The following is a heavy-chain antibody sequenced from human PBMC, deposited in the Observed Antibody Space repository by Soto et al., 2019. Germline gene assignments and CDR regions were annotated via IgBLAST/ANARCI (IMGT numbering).Heavy chain of an antibody. CDR2: ISAYNGNT. J-gene: IGHJ6*02. CDR1: GYTLTSYG. D-gene: IGHD6-19*01. V-gene: IGHV1-18*04. CDR3: ARDVGWLVRYYYYGMDV. Sequence: ASVKVSCKASGYTLTSYGISWVRQAPGQGLEWMGWISAYNGNTNYAQKLQGRVTMTTDTSTSTAYMELRSLRSDDTAVYYCARDVGWLVRYYYYGMDVWGQGTTVTVSS.